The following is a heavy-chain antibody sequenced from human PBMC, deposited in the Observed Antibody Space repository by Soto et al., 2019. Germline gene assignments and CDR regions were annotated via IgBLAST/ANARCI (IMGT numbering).Heavy chain of an antibody. J-gene: IGHJ4*02. CDR2: ISGSGGST. Sequence: GKGLEWVSAISGSGGSTYYADSVKGRFTISRDNSKNTLYLQMNSLRAEDTAVYYCAKAPPQVAVAGTIDYWGQGTLVTVSS. CDR3: AKAPPQVAVAGTIDY. D-gene: IGHD6-19*01. V-gene: IGHV3-23*01.